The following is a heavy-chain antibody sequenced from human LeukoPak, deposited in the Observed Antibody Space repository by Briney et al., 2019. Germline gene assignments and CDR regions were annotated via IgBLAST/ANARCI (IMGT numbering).Heavy chain of an antibody. J-gene: IGHJ4*02. D-gene: IGHD2-15*01. Sequence: KPSETLSLTCAVSGGSISSGDYSWSWIRQPPGKGLEWIGYFYHGGNTYYNPSLKSRVTISVDRSNNQFSLRLTSVTAADTAVYYCARPYCSGGSCYYSNWGQGTLVTVSS. CDR3: ARPYCSGGSCYYSN. V-gene: IGHV4-30-2*01. CDR1: GGSISSGDYS. CDR2: FYHGGNT.